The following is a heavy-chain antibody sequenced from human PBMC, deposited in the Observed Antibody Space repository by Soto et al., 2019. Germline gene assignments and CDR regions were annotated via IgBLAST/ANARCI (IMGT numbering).Heavy chain of an antibody. D-gene: IGHD2-15*01. V-gene: IGHV3-23*01. CDR1: GFTFDTYA. J-gene: IGHJ4*02. CDR3: AKSIYCSSGSCYRYDH. CDR2: IAHSGQTT. Sequence: GGSLRLSCAASGFTFDTYAMTWVRQAPGKGLEWVSTIAHSGQTTYYADSVRGRFTISRDNSKNTLYLQMDSLRAEDSAVYFCAKSIYCSSGSCYRYDHWGQGTLVTVSS.